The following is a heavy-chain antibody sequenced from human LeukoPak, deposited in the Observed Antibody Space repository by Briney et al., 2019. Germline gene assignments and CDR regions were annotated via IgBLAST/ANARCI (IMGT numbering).Heavy chain of an antibody. D-gene: IGHD5-18*01. CDR3: ARGGHSYGSFRLYFDY. J-gene: IGHJ4*02. Sequence: SETPSLTCTVSGGSISSGAYYWSWIRQPPGKGLEWIGYISQSGSTYYNPSLKSRVTISVDRSKNQFSLKLSSVTAADTSMYYCARGGHSYGSFRLYFDYWGQGTLVTVSS. CDR2: ISQSGST. CDR1: GGSISSGAYY. V-gene: IGHV4-30-2*01.